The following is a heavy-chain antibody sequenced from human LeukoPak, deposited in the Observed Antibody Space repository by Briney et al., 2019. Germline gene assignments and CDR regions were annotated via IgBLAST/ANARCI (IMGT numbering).Heavy chain of an antibody. CDR2: IYYNGNT. CDR3: ARDLWGLDS. J-gene: IGHJ4*02. CDR1: GGSISSGDYF. Sequence: SSQTLSLTCTGSGGSISSGDYFWSWIRQPPGKGLEWIGNIYYNGNTYYNPSLESRGTISVDTFKNQFSLKLNSVTAADTAVYYCARDLWGLDSWGQGTLVTVSS. V-gene: IGHV4-30-4*01. D-gene: IGHD7-27*01.